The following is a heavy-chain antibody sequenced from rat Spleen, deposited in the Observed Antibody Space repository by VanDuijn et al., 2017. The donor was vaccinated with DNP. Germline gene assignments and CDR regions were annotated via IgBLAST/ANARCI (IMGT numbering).Heavy chain of an antibody. V-gene: IGHV5-31*01. CDR1: GFIFSNYW. CDR2: ISNTGDNT. Sequence: EVQLVESGGGPVQPGRSLKLSCVASGFIFSNYWMTWIRQAPGKGLEWVASISNTGDNTYYSDSVKGQFSLSRDNAESTLYLQMDSLRSEDTATYYCGRHDQIRGFAYWGQGTLVTVSS. D-gene: IGHD1-5*01. CDR3: GRHDQIRGFAY. J-gene: IGHJ3*01.